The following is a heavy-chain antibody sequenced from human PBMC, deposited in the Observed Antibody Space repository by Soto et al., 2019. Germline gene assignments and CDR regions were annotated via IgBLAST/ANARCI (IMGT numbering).Heavy chain of an antibody. Sequence: SETLSLTCTVSGGSISSRSYYWGWIRQPPGKGLEWIGSIYYSGSTYYNPSLKSRVTISVDTSKNQFSLKLSSVTAADTAVYYCARLSFTYYYDSSGYYSYYFDYRGQGTLVTVSS. D-gene: IGHD3-22*01. CDR3: ARLSFTYYYDSSGYYSYYFDY. CDR1: GGSISSRSYY. J-gene: IGHJ4*02. CDR2: IYYSGST. V-gene: IGHV4-39*01.